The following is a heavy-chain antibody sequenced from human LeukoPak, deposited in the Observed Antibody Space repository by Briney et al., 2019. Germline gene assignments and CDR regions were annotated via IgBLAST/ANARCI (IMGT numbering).Heavy chain of an antibody. CDR1: GGSISSYY. Sequence: SETLSLTCTVSGGSISSYYWSWIRQPPGKGLEWIGYIYYSGSTNCNPSLKSRVTISVDTSKNQFSLKLSSVTAADTAVYYCARSIPRGVGYFDYWGQGTLVTVSS. CDR3: ARSIPRGVGYFDY. CDR2: IYYSGST. D-gene: IGHD1-26*01. V-gene: IGHV4-59*01. J-gene: IGHJ4*02.